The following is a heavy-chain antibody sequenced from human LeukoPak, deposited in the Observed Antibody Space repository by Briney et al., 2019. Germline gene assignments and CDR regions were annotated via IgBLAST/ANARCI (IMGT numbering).Heavy chain of an antibody. J-gene: IGHJ6*02. CDR1: GLNFNSHT. V-gene: IGHV3-21*01. CDR3: ARMEKFYYGSGGFSPPLMDV. D-gene: IGHD3-10*01. CDR2: ISSDSNSI. Sequence: PGGSLRLSCVASGLNFNSHTMKWVRQAPGKGLEWVSSISSDSNSIYHADSVKGRFTISRDNAKNSLYLQMNSLRAGDTAVYYCARMEKFYYGSGGFSPPLMDVRGQGTTVIVSS.